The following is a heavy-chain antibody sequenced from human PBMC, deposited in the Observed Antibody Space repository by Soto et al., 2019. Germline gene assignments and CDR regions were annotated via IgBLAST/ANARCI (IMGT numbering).Heavy chain of an antibody. J-gene: IGHJ4*02. D-gene: IGHD3-22*01. V-gene: IGHV3-23*01. CDR1: GFTFSSYA. CDR3: AKYNRFVGYYDSSGYYRKPSYYFDY. CDR2: ISGSGGST. Sequence: GGSLRLSCAASGFTFSSYAMSWVRQAPGKGLEWVSAISGSGGSTYYADSVKGRFTISRDNSKNTLYLQMNSLRAEDTAVYYCAKYNRFVGYYDSSGYYRKPSYYFDYWGQGTLVTVSS.